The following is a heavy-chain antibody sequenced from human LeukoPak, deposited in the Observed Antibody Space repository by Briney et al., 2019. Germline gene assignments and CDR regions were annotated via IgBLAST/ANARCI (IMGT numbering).Heavy chain of an antibody. Sequence: KSSETLSLTCTVSGGSISSGGYYWSWIRQHPGKGLEWIGYIYYSGSTYYNPSLKSRVTISVDTSKNQFSLKLSSVTAADTAVYYCAIRFNTAAGNYWGQGTLVTVSS. CDR3: AIRFNTAAGNY. CDR1: GGSISSGGYY. D-gene: IGHD6-13*01. CDR2: IYYSGST. V-gene: IGHV4-31*03. J-gene: IGHJ4*02.